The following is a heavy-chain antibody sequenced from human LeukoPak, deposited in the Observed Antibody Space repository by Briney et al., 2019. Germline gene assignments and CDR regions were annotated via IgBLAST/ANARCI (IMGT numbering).Heavy chain of an antibody. J-gene: IGHJ4*02. Sequence: GGSLRLSCAASGFTFSGSAMHWVRQAPGKGLEWVANKKEDGSEEYYLDSVKGRFIVSRDNAKNSLYLQMNSLRAEDTAVYYCARDRGGGYFDYWGQGALVTVSS. D-gene: IGHD3-16*01. CDR1: GFTFSGSA. V-gene: IGHV3-7*04. CDR3: ARDRGGGYFDY. CDR2: KKEDGSEE.